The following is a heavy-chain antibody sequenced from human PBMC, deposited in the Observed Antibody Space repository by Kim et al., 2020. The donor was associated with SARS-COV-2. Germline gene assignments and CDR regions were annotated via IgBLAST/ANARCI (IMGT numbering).Heavy chain of an antibody. D-gene: IGHD2-15*01. V-gene: IGHV3-21*01. CDR3: ARDLSYSSSGSCYSDEDYYYGMDV. CDR1: GFTFSSYS. J-gene: IGHJ6*02. Sequence: GGSLRLSCAASGFTFSSYSMNWVRQAPGKGLEWVSSISSSRSYIYYADSVKGRFTISRDNAKNSLYLQMNSLRAEDTAVYYCARDLSYSSSGSCYSDEDYYYGMDVCGQGATVTVSS. CDR2: ISSSRSYI.